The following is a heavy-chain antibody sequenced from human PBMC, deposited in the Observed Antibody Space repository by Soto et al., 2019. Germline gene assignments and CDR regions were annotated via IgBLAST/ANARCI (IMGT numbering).Heavy chain of an antibody. V-gene: IGHV1-46*01. CDR3: ARDPGTYYDFWSGYYGDSFYI. CDR1: GYTFTSYY. D-gene: IGHD3-3*01. J-gene: IGHJ3*02. Sequence: ASVKVSCKASGYTFTSYYMHWVRQAPGQGLEWMGIINPSGGSTSYAQKFQGRVTMTRDTSTSTVYMELSSLRSEDTAVYYCARDPGTYYDFWSGYYGDSFYIWGQGTMVTVSS. CDR2: INPSGGST.